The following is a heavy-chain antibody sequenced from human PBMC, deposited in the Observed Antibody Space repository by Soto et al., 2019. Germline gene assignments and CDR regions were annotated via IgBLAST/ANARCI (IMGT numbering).Heavy chain of an antibody. J-gene: IGHJ6*01. Sequence: QAQLEQSGAAVKKPGASVRVSCKASEDTFANYDIIWVRQAPGQGLEWMGWVNPNNGNTGYAPKFQGRVTMTRDTSTRTAYLESSGLRSDDTAVYYCSRSEVGYFMDVWRRGTTVIVSS. CDR1: EDTFANYD. D-gene: IGHD1-1*01. V-gene: IGHV1-8*01. CDR2: VNPNNGNT. CDR3: SRSEVGYFMDV.